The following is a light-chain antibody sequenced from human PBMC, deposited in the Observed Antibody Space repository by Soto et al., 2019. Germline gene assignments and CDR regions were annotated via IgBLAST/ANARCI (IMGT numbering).Light chain of an antibody. V-gene: IGKV3-20*01. CDR3: HQFGSSPPAFP. J-gene: IGKJ2*01. CDR2: GAA. Sequence: ESMLTQSPGTLSLSPGERATLSCRASQSVSTRDLAWYQQKPGQAPRLLIYGAAIRATGIPDRFSGSGSGTDVTLTISRLEPEDFAVYYCHQFGSSPPAFPFGQGTKLEI. CDR1: QSVSTRD.